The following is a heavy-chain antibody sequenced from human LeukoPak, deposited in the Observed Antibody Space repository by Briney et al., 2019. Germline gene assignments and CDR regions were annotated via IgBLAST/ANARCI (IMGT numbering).Heavy chain of an antibody. V-gene: IGHV3-30-3*01. D-gene: IGHD6-13*01. CDR3: ARDNREQQLVPPTFDY. CDR1: GFTLCSYA. J-gene: IGHJ4*02. Sequence: GGSLRLSCAASGFTLCSYAMHWVRQAPGKGLEWGAVMSYDGSNKYYADSVKGRFTISRDNSKNTLYLQMNSLRAEDTAVYYCARDNREQQLVPPTFDYWGQGTLVTVSS. CDR2: MSYDGSNK.